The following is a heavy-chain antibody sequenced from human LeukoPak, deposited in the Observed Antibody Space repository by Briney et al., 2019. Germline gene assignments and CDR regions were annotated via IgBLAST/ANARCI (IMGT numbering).Heavy chain of an antibody. V-gene: IGHV3-74*01. CDR2: INSDGRST. CDR3: ARDLSPGLVAGNSLDH. CDR1: GFTFTNYW. D-gene: IGHD4-23*01. J-gene: IGHJ4*02. Sequence: GGFLRLSCTASGFTFTNYWMHWVRQGPGKGLVWVSRINSDGRSTTYADSVKGRFTISRDNANNILYLQMNSLRVEDTAVYFCARDLSPGLVAGNSLDHWGQGTLVTVSS.